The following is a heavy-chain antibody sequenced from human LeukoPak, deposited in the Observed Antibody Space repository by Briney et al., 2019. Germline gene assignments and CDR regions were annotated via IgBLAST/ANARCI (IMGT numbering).Heavy chain of an antibody. CDR3: AKEGAASSADY. V-gene: IGHV3-30*04. Sequence: PGRSLRLSCAASGFTFSSYAMHWVRQAPGKGLEWVAVISYDGSNKYYADSVKGRFTISRDNSKNTLYLQMSSLRAEDTAVYYCAKEGAASSADYWGQGTLVTVSS. J-gene: IGHJ4*02. CDR2: ISYDGSNK. CDR1: GFTFSSYA. D-gene: IGHD2-15*01.